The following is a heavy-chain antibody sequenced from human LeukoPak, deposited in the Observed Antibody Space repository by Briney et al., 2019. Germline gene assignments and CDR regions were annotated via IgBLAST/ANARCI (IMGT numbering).Heavy chain of an antibody. V-gene: IGHV6-1*01. J-gene: IGHJ5*02. CDR2: TFYRSKWYN. Sequence: SQTLSLTCAISGDSVSSNSAAWHWIRQSPSRGLEWLGRTFYRSKWYNDYAVSVKSRITINPDTSKNQVSLQLNSVTPEDTAVYYCARDWEDSRGYHQLGFDPWGQGTLVTVSS. CDR3: ARDWEDSRGYHQLGFDP. CDR1: GDSVSSNSAA. D-gene: IGHD3-22*01.